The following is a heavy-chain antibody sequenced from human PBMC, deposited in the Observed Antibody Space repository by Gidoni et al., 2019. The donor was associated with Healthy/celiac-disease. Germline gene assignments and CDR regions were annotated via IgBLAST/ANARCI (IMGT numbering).Heavy chain of an antibody. V-gene: IGHV1-2*04. Sequence: QVQLVQSGAEVKKPGASGKVSCKASGYTFTGYYMHWVRQAPGQGLEWMGWINPNSGGTNYAQKFQGWVTMTRDTSISTAYMELSRLRSDDTAVYYCARGGYGGKHNYYFDYWGQGTLVTVSS. CDR2: INPNSGGT. CDR3: ARGGYGGKHNYYFDY. D-gene: IGHD5-12*01. J-gene: IGHJ4*02. CDR1: GYTFTGYY.